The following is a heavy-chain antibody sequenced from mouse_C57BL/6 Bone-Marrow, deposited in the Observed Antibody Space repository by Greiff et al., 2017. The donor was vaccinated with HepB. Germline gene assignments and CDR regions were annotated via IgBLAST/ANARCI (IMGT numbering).Heavy chain of an antibody. CDR3: AREGYFYYYGSSYVDYAMDY. J-gene: IGHJ4*01. CDR2: IYPGSGST. CDR1: GYTFTSYW. V-gene: IGHV1-55*01. Sequence: VQLQQSGAELVKPGASVKMSCKASGYTFTSYWITWVKQRPGQGLEWIGDIYPGSGSTNYNEKFKSKAKLTVDTSSSTAYMQLSSLTSEDSAVYYCAREGYFYYYGSSYVDYAMDYWGQGTSVTVSS. D-gene: IGHD1-1*01.